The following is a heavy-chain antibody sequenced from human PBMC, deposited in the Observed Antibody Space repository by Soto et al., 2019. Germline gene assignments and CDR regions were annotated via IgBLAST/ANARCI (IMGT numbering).Heavy chain of an antibody. CDR3: ARDRTDSGSYTNWLDT. J-gene: IGHJ5*02. V-gene: IGHV1-69*06. CDR2: IIPIFGTT. Sequence: ASVKVSCKASGGTFGSDAITWVRQAPGQGLEWVGRIIPIFGTTNYAQNLQGRVTISADKSTLTSYMELHSLTSDDTALYYCARDRTDSGSYTNWLDTWGQGTQVTV. CDR1: GGTFGSDA. D-gene: IGHD3-22*01.